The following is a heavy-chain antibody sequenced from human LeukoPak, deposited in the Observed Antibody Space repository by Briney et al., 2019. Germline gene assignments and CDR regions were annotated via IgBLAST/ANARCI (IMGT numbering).Heavy chain of an antibody. Sequence: GGSLRLSCAASGFSFSTFAMHWVRQAPGKGLEWLAVLSYDGSNEFYEESVKGRFSISRDNSNNTLYLQMDGLRAEDTAVYYCASNAERIAVAGIGPAWGRGDLQQMAYWGQGTLVTVSS. CDR1: GFSFSTFA. CDR2: LSYDGSNE. J-gene: IGHJ4*02. V-gene: IGHV3-30*04. D-gene: IGHD6-19*01. CDR3: ASNAERIAVAGIGPAWGRGDLQQMAY.